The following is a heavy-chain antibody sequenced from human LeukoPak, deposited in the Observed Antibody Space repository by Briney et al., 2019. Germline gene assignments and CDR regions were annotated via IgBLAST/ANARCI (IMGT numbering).Heavy chain of an antibody. V-gene: IGHV4-59*08. Sequence: SETLSLTCTVSGGSINSYSWSWIRQPPGKGLEWIGYIDYSGSTNYNPSLKSRVTISVDTSKNQFSLKLSSVTAADTAVYYCARHVDYWGQGTLVTVSS. CDR2: IDYSGST. CDR1: GGSINSYS. CDR3: ARHVDY. J-gene: IGHJ4*02.